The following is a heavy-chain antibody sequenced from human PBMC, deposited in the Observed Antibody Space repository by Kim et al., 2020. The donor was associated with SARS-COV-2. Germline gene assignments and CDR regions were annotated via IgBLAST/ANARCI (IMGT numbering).Heavy chain of an antibody. V-gene: IGHV4-31*03. CDR1: GGSISSGGYY. CDR2: IYYSGST. CDR3: ARARTPYWYFDL. J-gene: IGHJ2*01. D-gene: IGHD1-1*01. Sequence: SETLSLTCTVSGGSISSGGYYWSWIRQHPGKGLEWIGYIYYSGSTYYNPSLKSRVTISVDTSKNQFSLKLSSVTAAHTAVYYCARARTPYWYFDLWGRGTLVTVSS.